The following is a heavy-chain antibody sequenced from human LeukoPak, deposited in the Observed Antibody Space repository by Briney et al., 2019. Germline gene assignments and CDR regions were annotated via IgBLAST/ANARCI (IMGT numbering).Heavy chain of an antibody. CDR1: GFTFSDRF. V-gene: IGHV3-72*01. J-gene: IGHJ4*02. CDR3: TREALNHGSGTYYIDSFDF. CDR2: ARNKANSYSV. D-gene: IGHD3-10*01. Sequence: GGSLRLSCAASGFTFSDRFMDWVRQAPGKGLEWVGRARNKANSYSVEYAESVRGRFTISRDDSENSLYLQMNSLKTEDTAVYYCTREALNHGSGTYYIDSFDFWGQGTLVTVSS.